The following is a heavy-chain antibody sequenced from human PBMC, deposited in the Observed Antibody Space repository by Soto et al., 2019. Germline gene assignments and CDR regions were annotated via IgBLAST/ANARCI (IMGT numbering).Heavy chain of an antibody. CDR1: GFIYKDYY. Sequence: QVQLVESGGGLVKPGGSLRLSCAVSGFIYKDYYMTWIRQAPGKGLEWLSDLSPNSDHTNIADSIKGRFTISRDNAKNSLFLQMDSLRVDDTAVYYCARRWSAQDYSGQGTLVIVSS. CDR3: ARRWSAQDY. J-gene: IGHJ4*02. CDR2: LSPNSDHT. V-gene: IGHV3-11*05. D-gene: IGHD1-26*01.